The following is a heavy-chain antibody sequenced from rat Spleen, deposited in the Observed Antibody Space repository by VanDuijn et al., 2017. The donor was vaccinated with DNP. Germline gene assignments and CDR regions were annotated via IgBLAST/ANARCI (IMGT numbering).Heavy chain of an antibody. Sequence: QVQLKESGPGLVQPSQTLSLTCTVSGFSLTSYHVHWVRQPPGKGLEWMGVMWSDGDTSYNSALKSRLSISRDTSKSQVFLEINSPQIEDTAIYFCARDPFYNSGALDAWGQGTSVTVSS. J-gene: IGHJ4*01. CDR3: ARDPFYNSGALDA. D-gene: IGHD4-3*01. CDR2: MWSDGDT. CDR1: GFSLTSYH. V-gene: IGHV2-32*01.